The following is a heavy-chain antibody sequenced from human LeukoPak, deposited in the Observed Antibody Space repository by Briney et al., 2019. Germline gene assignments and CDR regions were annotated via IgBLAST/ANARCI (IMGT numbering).Heavy chain of an antibody. CDR1: GFTFRNFA. J-gene: IGHJ4*02. CDR3: AKGRGSSFGYPIDN. D-gene: IGHD5-18*01. CDR2: ISGGGANA. Sequence: PGGSLRLSCVASGFTFRNFAISWVRQAPGKGLECVSIISGGGANALYSDSVRGRFTVSRDNSNNTVFLQINSLRGEDTAVYYCAKGRGSSFGYPIDNWGQGTLVTVSS. V-gene: IGHV3-23*01.